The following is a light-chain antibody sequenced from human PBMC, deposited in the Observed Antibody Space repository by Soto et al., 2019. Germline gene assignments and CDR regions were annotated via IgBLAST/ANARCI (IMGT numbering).Light chain of an antibody. V-gene: IGKV1-5*03. CDR3: QQYNSYSGT. CDR1: QSASIW. J-gene: IGKJ1*01. CDR2: KAS. Sequence: DIQMTQSPSTLSASVGDRVTITCRASQSASIWLAWYQQKPRKAPKLLIYKASILESGVPSRFSGSGSGTEFTLTISSLQPDDFATYYCQQYNSYSGTFGQGTKVEIK.